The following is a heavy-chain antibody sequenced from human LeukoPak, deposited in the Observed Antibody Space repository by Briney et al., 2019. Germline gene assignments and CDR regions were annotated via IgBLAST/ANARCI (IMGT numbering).Heavy chain of an antibody. V-gene: IGHV3-21*01. J-gene: IGHJ4*02. Sequence: GVSLRLSCAASVFTFSSYNMIWVPQAPGKGLEWVSSISSSSSYIYYADSVKGRFTISRDNAKNSLYLQMNRLRAEDTAVYYCARVRWGAMAPYDFDYWGQGTLVTVSS. D-gene: IGHD3-16*01. CDR2: ISSSSSYI. CDR3: ARVRWGAMAPYDFDY. CDR1: VFTFSSYN.